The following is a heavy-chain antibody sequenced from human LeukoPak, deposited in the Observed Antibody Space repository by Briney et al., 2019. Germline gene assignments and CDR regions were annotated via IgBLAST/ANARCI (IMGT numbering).Heavy chain of an antibody. CDR1: GYTFIGYY. CDR2: ISAYNGNT. CDR3: ARATTELYYYYMDV. Sequence: ASVKVSCKASGYTFIGYYMHGVPQAPGQGLEWMGWISAYNGNTNYAQKLQGRVTMTTDTSTSTAYMELRSLGSDDTAVYYCARATTELYYYYMDVWGKGTTVTVSS. D-gene: IGHD4-17*01. V-gene: IGHV1-18*04. J-gene: IGHJ6*03.